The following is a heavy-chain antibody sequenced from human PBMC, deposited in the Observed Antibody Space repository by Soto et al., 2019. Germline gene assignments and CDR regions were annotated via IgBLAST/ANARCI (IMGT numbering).Heavy chain of an antibody. V-gene: IGHV1-18*01. CDR2: ISAYNGNP. CDR3: ARATGISSGYYRYYYGMDV. J-gene: IGHJ6*02. D-gene: IGHD3-22*01. Sequence: QVQLVQSGAEVKKPGASVKVSCKASGYTFTSYGISWVRQAPGQGLEWMGWISAYNGNPNYAQKLQGRRTMTTDTSTSTAKMERRSLRSYDTDVYYCARATGISSGYYRYYYGMDVWGQGTTVTVSS. CDR1: GYTFTSYG.